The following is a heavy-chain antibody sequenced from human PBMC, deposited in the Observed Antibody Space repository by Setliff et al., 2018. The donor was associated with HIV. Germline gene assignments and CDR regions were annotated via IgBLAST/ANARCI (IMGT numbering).Heavy chain of an antibody. Sequence: ASVKVSCKASGYTFTNYAMHWVRQAPGQRLEWMGWINAGNGNTKYSQKIQGRVTLTRDTSASTAYMELSSLRSEDTAVYYCARKGSWSSLDFEYWGQGTLVTVSS. CDR1: GYTFTNYA. CDR2: INAGNGNT. CDR3: ARKGSWSSLDFEY. D-gene: IGHD3-10*01. V-gene: IGHV1-3*01. J-gene: IGHJ4*02.